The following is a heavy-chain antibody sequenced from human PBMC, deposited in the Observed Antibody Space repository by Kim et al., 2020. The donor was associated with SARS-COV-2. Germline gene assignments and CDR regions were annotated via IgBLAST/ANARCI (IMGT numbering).Heavy chain of an antibody. J-gene: IGHJ4*02. CDR3: ARDRLNYYDSSGYSLPRFDY. V-gene: IGHV1-18*01. D-gene: IGHD3-22*01. Sequence: ASVKVSCKASGYTFTSYGISWVRQAPGQGLEWMGWISAYNGNTNYAQKLQGRVTMTTDTSTSTAYMELRSLRSDDTAVYYCARDRLNYYDSSGYSLPRFDYWGQGTLVTVSS. CDR1: GYTFTSYG. CDR2: ISAYNGNT.